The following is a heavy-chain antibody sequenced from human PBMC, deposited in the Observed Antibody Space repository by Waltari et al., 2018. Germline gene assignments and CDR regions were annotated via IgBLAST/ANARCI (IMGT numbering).Heavy chain of an antibody. J-gene: IGHJ4*02. CDR2: IYHSGST. CDR3: AREGEVVATTGGIN. Sequence: QVQLQESGPGLVKPSETLSLPCAVSGYSISSGYYWGWIRQPPGKGLEGIGSIYHSGSTYYNPSLKSRVTISVDTSKNQFSLKLSSVTAADTAVYYCAREGEVVATTGGINWGQGTLVTVSS. CDR1: GYSISSGYY. D-gene: IGHD5-12*01. V-gene: IGHV4-38-2*02.